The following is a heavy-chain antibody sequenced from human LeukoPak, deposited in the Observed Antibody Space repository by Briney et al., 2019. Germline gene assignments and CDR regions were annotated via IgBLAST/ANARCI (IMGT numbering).Heavy chain of an antibody. J-gene: IGHJ4*02. V-gene: IGHV6-1*01. CDR2: TYYRSKWSN. CDR3: ARGDQAFDY. Sequence: SQTLSLTCAISGDSVSSNTAVWNWIRQSPSRGLEWLVRTYYRSKWSNNYAVSVKSRIIINPDTSENQFSLQLNSMTPEDTAVYYCARGDQAFDYWGQGTLVTVSS. D-gene: IGHD2-2*01. CDR1: GDSVSSNTAV.